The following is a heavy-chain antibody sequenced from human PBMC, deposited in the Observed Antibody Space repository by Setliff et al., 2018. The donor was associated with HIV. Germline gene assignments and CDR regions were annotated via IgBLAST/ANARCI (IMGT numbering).Heavy chain of an antibody. Sequence: ASVKVSCKASGGTFSSYAISWVRQATGQGLEWMGWMNPNSGNTGYAQKFQGRVTMTRNTSISTTYMELSSLRSEDTAVYYRARARHQITIFDYWGQGMLVTVSS. V-gene: IGHV1-8*02. CDR2: MNPNSGNT. J-gene: IGHJ4*02. CDR3: ARARHQITIFDY. D-gene: IGHD3-10*01. CDR1: GGTFSSYA.